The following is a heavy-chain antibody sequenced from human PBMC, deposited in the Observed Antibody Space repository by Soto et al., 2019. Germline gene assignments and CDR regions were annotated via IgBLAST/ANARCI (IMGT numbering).Heavy chain of an antibody. D-gene: IGHD5-12*01. CDR2: ISSSTTHI. CDR3: ARDLQMATIRGGDY. CDR1: GFTFKSYS. V-gene: IGHV3-21*06. Sequence: GGSLRLSCTASGFTFKSYSMNWVRQAPGRGLEWVSSISSSTTHILYADSVKGRFTISRDNGKNSLYLQMTSLRAEDTAVYYCARDLQMATIRGGDYWGQGTQVTVSS. J-gene: IGHJ4*02.